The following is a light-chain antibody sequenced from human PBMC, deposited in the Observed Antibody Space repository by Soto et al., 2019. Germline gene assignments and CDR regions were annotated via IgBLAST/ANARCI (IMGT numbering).Light chain of an antibody. V-gene: IGLV1-40*01. J-gene: IGLJ3*02. CDR2: GNN. CDR1: SSNIGAGYD. CDR3: QSFDTNLHGSV. Sequence: QSVLTQPPSVSGAPGQRVTISCSGTSSNIGAGYDVHWYHQLPGTAPKLLIFGNNNRPSGVPARFSASRSGTSASLAITGLQADDEAGYYCQSFDTNLHGSVYGGGTKLTVL.